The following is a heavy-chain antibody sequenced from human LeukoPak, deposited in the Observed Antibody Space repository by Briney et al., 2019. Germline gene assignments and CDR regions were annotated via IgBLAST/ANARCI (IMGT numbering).Heavy chain of an antibody. CDR1: GYTFTGYY. J-gene: IGHJ4*02. V-gene: IGHV1-2*02. D-gene: IGHD3-22*01. CDR2: INPNSGGT. Sequence: ASVKVSCKASGYTFTGYYMHWVRQAPEQGLEWMGWINPNSGGTNYAQKFQGRVTMTRDTSISTAYMELSRLRSDDTAVYYCAGDYYDSSGLDYWGQGTLVTVSS. CDR3: AGDYYDSSGLDY.